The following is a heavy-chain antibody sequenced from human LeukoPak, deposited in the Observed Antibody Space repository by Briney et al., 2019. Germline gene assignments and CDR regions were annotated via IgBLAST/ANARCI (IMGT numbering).Heavy chain of an antibody. J-gene: IGHJ6*02. V-gene: IGHV3-74*03. CDR2: INSDGSST. CDR3: ARGRYYGMDV. Sequence: GGSLRLSCAASGFTFSTFWMHWVRQAPGRGLVWVSGINSDGSSTTYADSVKGRFTISRDNAKNTLYLQMNNLRAEDTAVYYCARGRYYGMDVWGQGTTVTVSS. CDR1: GFTFSTFW.